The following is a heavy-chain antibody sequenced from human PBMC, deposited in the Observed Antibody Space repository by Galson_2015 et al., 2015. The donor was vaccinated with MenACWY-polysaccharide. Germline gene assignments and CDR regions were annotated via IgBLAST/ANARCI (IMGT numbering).Heavy chain of an antibody. D-gene: IGHD6-13*01. CDR3: ASTPAAAGNYFDY. V-gene: IGHV3-66*01. Sequence: SLRLSCAASGLTVSSKHMSWVRQAPGKGLEWVSIIYSGGNTYYADSVKDRFTISRDNSRNTLYLHMYSLKADDAAVYYCASTPAAAGNYFDYWGQGTLVTVSS. CDR2: IYSGGNT. CDR1: GLTVSSKH. J-gene: IGHJ4*02.